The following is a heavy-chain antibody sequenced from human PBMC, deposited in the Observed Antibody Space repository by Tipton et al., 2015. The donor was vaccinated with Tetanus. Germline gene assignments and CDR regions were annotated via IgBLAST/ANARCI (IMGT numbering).Heavy chain of an antibody. D-gene: IGHD1-20*01. CDR1: GASISSSRYF. Sequence: TLSLTCTVSGASISSSRYFWGWIRQPPGKGLEWIGHVSDVGDTHYTPSLQSLVTISMDTSKRQFSLRLNSLTAADTAVYYCAGRRYTWNRGGFDIWGQGKMVILSS. J-gene: IGHJ3*02. CDR2: VSDVGDT. V-gene: IGHV4-39*01. CDR3: AGRRYTWNRGGFDI.